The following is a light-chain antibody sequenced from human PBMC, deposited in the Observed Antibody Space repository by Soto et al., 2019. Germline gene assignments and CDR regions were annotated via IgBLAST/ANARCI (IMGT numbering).Light chain of an antibody. Sequence: EVVMTQSPATLSVFPGEGVSLSCRASQSVYTSLAWYQQKPGQAPRLLIYSASARATGVPARFSGSGSGTEFTLTISSLESEDFAVYYCQQYIHGYTFGQGTGLEIK. CDR3: QQYIHGYT. V-gene: IGKV3-15*01. CDR2: SAS. J-gene: IGKJ2*01. CDR1: QSVYTS.